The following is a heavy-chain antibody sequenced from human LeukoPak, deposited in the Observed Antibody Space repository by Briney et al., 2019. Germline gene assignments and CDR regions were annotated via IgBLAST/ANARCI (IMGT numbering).Heavy chain of an antibody. CDR2: ISYDGSNK. D-gene: IGHD6-13*01. V-gene: IGHV3-30-3*01. Sequence: GGSLRLSCAASGFTFSKYWMNWIRQAPGKGLEWVAVISYDGSNKYYADSVKGRFTISRDNSKNTLYLQMNSLRAEDTAVYYCARDSSWYYYYYYYMDVWGKGTTVTVSS. CDR1: GFTFSKYW. J-gene: IGHJ6*03. CDR3: ARDSSWYYYYYYYMDV.